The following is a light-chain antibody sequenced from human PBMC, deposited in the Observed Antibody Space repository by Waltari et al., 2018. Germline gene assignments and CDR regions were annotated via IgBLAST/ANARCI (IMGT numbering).Light chain of an antibody. Sequence: DIQMTQSPSSLSASVGDRVTITCRASERIGTYLNWYQQKPGKAPNLLIYAVSNLPSAVPSRFSASGSERDFSLTISSLQPEDSATYYCQQCYDIPLAFGQGTKVEIK. CDR3: QQCYDIPLA. V-gene: IGKV1-39*01. CDR2: AVS. J-gene: IGKJ1*01. CDR1: ERIGTY.